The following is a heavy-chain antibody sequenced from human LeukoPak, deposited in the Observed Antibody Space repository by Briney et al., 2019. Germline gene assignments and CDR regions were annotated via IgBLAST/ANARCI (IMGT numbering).Heavy chain of an antibody. J-gene: IGHJ4*02. D-gene: IGHD1-20*01. CDR1: GFFFSSYG. V-gene: IGHV3-33*01. CDR3: ARAHYNWNEPPFDS. CDR2: IWYEGVVK. Sequence: GRALRLSCAASGFFFSSYGMHWVRLALGKGLEWVALIWYEGVVKDYVESLRGRFTISRDNSKKTLYLQMNSLRAEDTAVYYCARAHYNWNEPPFDSWGQGTLVTVSS.